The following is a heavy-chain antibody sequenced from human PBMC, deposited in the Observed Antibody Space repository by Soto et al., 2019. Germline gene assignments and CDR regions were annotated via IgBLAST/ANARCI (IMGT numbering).Heavy chain of an antibody. CDR2: INPSGGST. Sequence: GASVKVSCKASGYTFTSYYMHWVRQAPGQGLEWMRIINPSGGSTSYAQKFQGRATMTRDTSTSTVYMELSSLRSEDTAVYYCARETTGYSSSWFLRYYYYGMDVWGQGTTVTVSS. V-gene: IGHV1-46*01. D-gene: IGHD6-13*01. J-gene: IGHJ6*02. CDR3: ARETTGYSSSWFLRYYYYGMDV. CDR1: GYTFTSYY.